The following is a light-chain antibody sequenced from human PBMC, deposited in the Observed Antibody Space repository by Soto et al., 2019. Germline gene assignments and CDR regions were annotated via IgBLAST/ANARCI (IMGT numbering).Light chain of an antibody. CDR2: DAS. CDR1: QSISSW. CDR3: QQYNSYST. J-gene: IGKJ1*01. Sequence: DIQMTQSPSTLSSSLGDRVTITCRASQSISSWLAWYQQKPGKAPKLLIYDASSLESGVPSRFSGSGSGTEFTLTISSMKPDDFATYYCQQYNSYSTFGQGTKVDIK. V-gene: IGKV1-5*01.